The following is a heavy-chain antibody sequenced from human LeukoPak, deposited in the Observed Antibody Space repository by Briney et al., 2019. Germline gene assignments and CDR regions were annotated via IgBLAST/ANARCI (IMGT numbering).Heavy chain of an antibody. CDR2: MIPTFGTA. CDR3: ARGPITMVRDYYYYGMDV. Sequence: EASVKVSCKASGGTFSSYAISWVRQAPGQGLEWMGGMIPTFGTANYAQKFQGRVTITADKSTSTAYMELSSLRSEDTAVYYCARGPITMVRDYYYYGMDVWGKGTTVTVSS. V-gene: IGHV1-69*06. CDR1: GGTFSSYA. J-gene: IGHJ6*04. D-gene: IGHD3-10*01.